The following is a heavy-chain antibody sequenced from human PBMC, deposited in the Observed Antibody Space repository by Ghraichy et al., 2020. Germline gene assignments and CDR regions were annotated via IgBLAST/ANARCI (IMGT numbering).Heavy chain of an antibody. J-gene: IGHJ3*02. CDR3: ATQRRLRGYSYGLPKNAIDI. V-gene: IGHV4-39*01. D-gene: IGHD5-18*01. Sequence: SETLSLTCTVSGGSISSSSYYWGWIRQPPGKGLEWIGSIYYSGSTYYNPSLKSRVTISVDTSKNQFSLKLSSVTAADTAVYYCATQRRLRGYSYGLPKNAIDIWGQGTMVTVSS. CDR2: IYYSGST. CDR1: GGSISSSSYY.